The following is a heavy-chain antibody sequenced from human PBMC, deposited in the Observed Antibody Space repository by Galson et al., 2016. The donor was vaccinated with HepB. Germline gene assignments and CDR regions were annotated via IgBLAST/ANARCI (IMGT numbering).Heavy chain of an antibody. CDR3: AALSSDRQWLDHNWFDP. J-gene: IGHJ5*02. CDR1: GGTFSNYA. Sequence: QSGAEVKKPGESLKISCKASGGTFSNYAINWVRQAPGQGLEWMGGIIPLFHTANNARKFQGRVTITADKSTSTAYMELSSLRSEDTAVYYCAALSSDRQWLDHNWFDPWGQGTLVTVSS. V-gene: IGHV1-69*06. CDR2: IIPLFHTA. D-gene: IGHD6-19*01.